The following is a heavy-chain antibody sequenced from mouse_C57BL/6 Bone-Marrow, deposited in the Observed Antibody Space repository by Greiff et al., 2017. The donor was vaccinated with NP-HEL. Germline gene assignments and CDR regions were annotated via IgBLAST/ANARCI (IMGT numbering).Heavy chain of an antibody. CDR2: IDPNDSYT. CDR3: ARMDYGFDY. V-gene: IGHV1-59*01. CDR1: GYTFTSYW. Sequence: QVQLQQPGAELVRPGTSVKLSCKASGYTFTSYWMHWVKQRPGQGLEWIGVIDPNDSYTNYNQKFKGKATLTVDKSSSTAYMQLSSLTSEDSAVYYCARMDYGFDYWGQGTTLTVSS. D-gene: IGHD1-1*01. J-gene: IGHJ2*01.